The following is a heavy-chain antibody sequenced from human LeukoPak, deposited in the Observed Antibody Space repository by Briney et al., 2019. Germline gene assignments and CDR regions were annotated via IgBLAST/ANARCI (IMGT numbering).Heavy chain of an antibody. D-gene: IGHD1-7*01. CDR2: IIPIFGTA. V-gene: IGHV1-69*05. Sequence: GASVKVSCKAPGGTFSSYAISWVRQAPGQGLEGRGGIIPIFGTANYAQKFQGRVTITTDESTSTAYMELSCLRSEDTAVYYCATITGTNIDGDYYYYMDVWGKGTTVTVSS. CDR1: GGTFSSYA. J-gene: IGHJ6*03. CDR3: ATITGTNIDGDYYYYMDV.